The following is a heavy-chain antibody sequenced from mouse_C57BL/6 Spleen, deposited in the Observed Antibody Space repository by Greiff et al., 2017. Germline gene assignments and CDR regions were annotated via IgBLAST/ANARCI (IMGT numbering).Heavy chain of an antibody. CDR1: GFTFSSYA. J-gene: IGHJ2*01. CDR3: ARGDGYYGDFDY. D-gene: IGHD2-3*01. Sequence: EVKLMESGGGLVKPGGSLKLSCAASGFTFSSYAMSWVRQTPEKRLEWVATISDGGSYTYYPDNVKGRFTISRDNAKNNLYLQMSHLKSEDTAMYYCARGDGYYGDFDYWGQGTTLTVSS. V-gene: IGHV5-4*03. CDR2: ISDGGSYT.